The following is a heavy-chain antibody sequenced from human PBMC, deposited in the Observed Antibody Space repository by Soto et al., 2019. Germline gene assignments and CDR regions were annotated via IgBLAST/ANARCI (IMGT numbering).Heavy chain of an antibody. CDR3: LRQGFQY. J-gene: IGHJ1*01. CDR2: IYPGDSET. V-gene: IGHV5-51*01. Sequence: GEPLKISCKGSVYSFSTYWIGWVRQMPGKGLEWMGIIYPGDSETRYSPSFEGQVIISADKSISTAYLQWRSLKASDTAMYFCLRQGFQYWGQGTPVTVSS. CDR1: VYSFSTYW.